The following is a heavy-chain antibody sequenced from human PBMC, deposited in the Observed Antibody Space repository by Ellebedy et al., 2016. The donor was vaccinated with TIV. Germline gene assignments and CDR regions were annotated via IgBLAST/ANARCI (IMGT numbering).Heavy chain of an antibody. V-gene: IGHV1-18*01. J-gene: IGHJ5*02. Sequence: ASVKVSCXTSGYTFTSHGISWVRQAPAQGLEWLGWISTYNGNTKSAQNPQDSLTMTTDTSTSTAYLELRSLTSDDTAVYYCARGGDILYLLGELPIDWFDPWGQGSLVTVSS. CDR3: ARGGDILYLLGELPIDWFDP. CDR2: ISTYNGNT. CDR1: GYTFTSHG. D-gene: IGHD3-16*01.